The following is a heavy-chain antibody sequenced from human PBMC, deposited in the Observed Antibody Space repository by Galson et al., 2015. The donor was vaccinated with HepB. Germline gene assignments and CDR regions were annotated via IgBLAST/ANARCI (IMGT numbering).Heavy chain of an antibody. J-gene: IGHJ4*02. CDR2: IYPGDSDT. CDR1: GYSFTSYW. Sequence: QSGAEVKKPGESLKISCKGSGYSFTSYWIGWVRQMPGKGLEWMGIIYPGDSDTRYSPSFQGQVTISADKSISTAYLQWSSLKASDTAMYYCATYYYDSSGYYTPDYWGQGTLVTVSS. D-gene: IGHD3-22*01. CDR3: ATYYYDSSGYYTPDY. V-gene: IGHV5-51*03.